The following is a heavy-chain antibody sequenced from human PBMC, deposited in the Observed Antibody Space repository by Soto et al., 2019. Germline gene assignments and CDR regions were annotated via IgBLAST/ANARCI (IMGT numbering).Heavy chain of an antibody. J-gene: IGHJ5*02. CDR2: INPSGGST. CDR1: GYTFTSYY. CDR3: ARDRSEYSSSWYPQPYNWFDP. Sequence: ASVKVSCEASGYTFTSYYMHWVRQAPGQGLEWMGIINPSGGSTSYAQKFQGRVTMTRDTSTSTVYMELSSLRSEDTAVYYCARDRSEYSSSWYPQPYNWFDPWGQGTLVTVSS. V-gene: IGHV1-46*01. D-gene: IGHD6-13*01.